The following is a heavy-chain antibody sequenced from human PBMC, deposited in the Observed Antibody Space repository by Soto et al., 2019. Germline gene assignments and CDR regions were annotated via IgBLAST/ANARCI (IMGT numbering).Heavy chain of an antibody. CDR1: GYTFTGYY. Sequence: ASVKVSCKASGYTFTGYYMHWVRQAPGQGPEWMGWINPNSGGTNYAQKFQGWVTMTRDTSISTAYTELSRLRSDDTAVYYCARGVSAVAGTALDYWGQGTLVTVSS. CDR2: INPNSGGT. D-gene: IGHD6-19*01. V-gene: IGHV1-2*04. J-gene: IGHJ4*02. CDR3: ARGVSAVAGTALDY.